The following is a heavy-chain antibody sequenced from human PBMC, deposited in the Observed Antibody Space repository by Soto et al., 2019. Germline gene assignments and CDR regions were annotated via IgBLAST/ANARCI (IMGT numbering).Heavy chain of an antibody. Sequence: ASVTVSCKASVYTFTSYYMHWVRQAPGQGLEWMGIINPSGGSTSYAQKFQGRVTMTRDTSTSTVYMELSSLRSEDTAVYYCGGCSGGSCYSDGMDVWGQGTTVTVSS. J-gene: IGHJ6*02. CDR3: GGCSGGSCYSDGMDV. D-gene: IGHD2-15*01. CDR2: INPSGGST. CDR1: VYTFTSYY. V-gene: IGHV1-46*01.